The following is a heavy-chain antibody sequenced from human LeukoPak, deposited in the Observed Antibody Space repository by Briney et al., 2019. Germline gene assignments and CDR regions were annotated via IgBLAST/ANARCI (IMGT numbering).Heavy chain of an antibody. CDR3: ARLSTYNYYVDY. CDR2: IYPVDSDT. J-gene: IGHJ4*02. D-gene: IGHD5-24*01. V-gene: IGHV5-51*01. Sequence: GASLQISSMCSGYIFTSYLSGFVRQTAEERLEWIGMIYPVDSDTRDSPCFQGQGTISADKSISNVHLQWSSLKASDTAMYYCARLSTYNYYVDYWGQGTLVVVSA. CDR1: GYIFTSYL.